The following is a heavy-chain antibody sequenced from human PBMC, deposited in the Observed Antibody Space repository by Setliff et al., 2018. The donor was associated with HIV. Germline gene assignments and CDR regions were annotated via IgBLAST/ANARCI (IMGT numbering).Heavy chain of an antibody. J-gene: IGHJ6*02. Sequence: VKVSCKASGYTFTDYAMNWVRQAPGQGLEWMGWISTYSDETSYAQKLQGRVTMTTDTSTSTAYMELRRLTFDDTAVYYCARDVEHMMDVWGQGTTVTVSS. CDR1: GYTFTDYA. CDR2: ISTYSDET. V-gene: IGHV1-18*01. CDR3: ARDVEHMMDV.